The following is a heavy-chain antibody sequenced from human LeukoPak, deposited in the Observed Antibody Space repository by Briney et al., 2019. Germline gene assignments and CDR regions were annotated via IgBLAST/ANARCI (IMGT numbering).Heavy chain of an antibody. D-gene: IGHD6-19*01. J-gene: IGHJ6*03. Sequence: ASVKVSCKASGGTFSSYAISWVRQAPGQGLEWMGWINPNSGGTNYAQKFQGRVTMTRDTSISTAYMELSRLRSDDTAVYYCARDVAVAGLGVYYHYYMDVWGKGTTVTVSS. CDR1: GGTFSSYA. CDR3: ARDVAVAGLGVYYHYYMDV. V-gene: IGHV1-2*02. CDR2: INPNSGGT.